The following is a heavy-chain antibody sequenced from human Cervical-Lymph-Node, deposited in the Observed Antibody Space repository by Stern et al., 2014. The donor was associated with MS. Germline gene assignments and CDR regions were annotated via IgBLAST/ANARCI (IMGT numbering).Heavy chain of an antibody. CDR2: LSTCVSSI. CDR1: GFIFSDYY. J-gene: IGHJ5*02. V-gene: IGHV3-11*01. Sequence: DQLVESGGALVKPGGSLRLSCAASGFIFSDYYMSWIRQAPGKGRVWFTHLSTCVSSIRYARSVKARFTFPRANAKNSLVLQMNSRGPEDTAVYYCARVYRLNLWGRGTLVTVSS. CDR3: ARVYRLNL.